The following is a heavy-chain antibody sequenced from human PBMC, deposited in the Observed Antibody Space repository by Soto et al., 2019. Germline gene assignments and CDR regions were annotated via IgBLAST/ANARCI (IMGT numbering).Heavy chain of an antibody. CDR3: ARHAISGYAAYYGMIV. D-gene: IGHD5-12*01. Sequence: PGASLKISCQGSGHSTTSYWIGRVRQMTGKGLEWMGIIYPGDYDTRYSPSFQSQAIISADKSFSTAYLQWSSLKASDTAMYYFARHAISGYAAYYGMIVWGQGTTVTVSS. CDR1: GHSTTSYW. CDR2: IYPGDYDT. J-gene: IGHJ6*02. V-gene: IGHV5-51*01.